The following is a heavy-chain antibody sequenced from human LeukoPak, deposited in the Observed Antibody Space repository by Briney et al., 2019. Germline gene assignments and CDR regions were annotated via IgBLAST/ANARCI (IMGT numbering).Heavy chain of an antibody. Sequence: PGGSLRLSCAASGFTFSSYWMSWVRQAPGKGLEWVANIKQDGSEKYYVDSVKGRFTISRDNAKNSLYLQMNSLRAEDTAVYYCARGWSVAGTSNWFDPWGQGTLVTVSS. V-gene: IGHV3-7*01. CDR3: ARGWSVAGTSNWFDP. J-gene: IGHJ5*02. D-gene: IGHD6-19*01. CDR1: GFTFSSYW. CDR2: IKQDGSEK.